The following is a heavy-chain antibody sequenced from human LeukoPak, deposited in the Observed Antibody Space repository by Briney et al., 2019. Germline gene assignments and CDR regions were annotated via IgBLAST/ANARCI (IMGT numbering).Heavy chain of an antibody. CDR2: IYSSGST. J-gene: IGHJ4*02. Sequence: SETLSLTCTVSGASISSSYWSWIRQPAGKGLEWIGRIYSSGSTSYNPSLKSRVTMSLDMSKNQFSLRLSSVTAADTAVYYCARGGIMAVSSDFDYWGQGTLVTVSS. V-gene: IGHV4-4*07. CDR3: ARGGIMAVSSDFDY. D-gene: IGHD1-26*01. CDR1: GASISSSY.